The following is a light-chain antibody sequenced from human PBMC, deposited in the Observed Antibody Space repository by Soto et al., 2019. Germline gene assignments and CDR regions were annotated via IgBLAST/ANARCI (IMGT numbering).Light chain of an antibody. CDR2: DVS. CDR1: SSDIGGYNY. Sequence: QSVLTQPASVSGSPGQSITISCTGTSSDIGGYNYVSWYQQHPGKAPKLVIYDVSLRPSGVSNRFSGSKSGNTASLTISGLQTEDEADYYCSSYTSSSTVVFGGGTKVTVL. J-gene: IGLJ2*01. V-gene: IGLV2-14*03. CDR3: SSYTSSSTVV.